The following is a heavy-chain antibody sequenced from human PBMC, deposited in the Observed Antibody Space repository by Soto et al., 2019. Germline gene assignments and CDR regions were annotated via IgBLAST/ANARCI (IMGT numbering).Heavy chain of an antibody. Sequence: PSETLSLTCAVYGGSFSGYYWSWIRQPPGKGLEWIGEINHSGSTNYNPSLKSRVTISVDTSKNQFSLKLSSVTAADTAVYYCASSRVVGRAYNWFDPWGQGTLVTVSS. V-gene: IGHV4-34*01. J-gene: IGHJ5*02. CDR3: ASSRVVGRAYNWFDP. D-gene: IGHD3-16*02. CDR1: GGSFSGYY. CDR2: INHSGST.